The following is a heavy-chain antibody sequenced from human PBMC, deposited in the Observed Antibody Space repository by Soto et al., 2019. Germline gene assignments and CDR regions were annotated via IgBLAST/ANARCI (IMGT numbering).Heavy chain of an antibody. CDR3: ARTKSITARGYYSGS. J-gene: IGHJ4*02. Sequence: ESGPPLVNPTQTLTLTCTFSGFSLSTSGMRVSWIRQPPGKALEWLARIDWDDDKFYSTSLKTRLTISKDTSKNQAVLTITNMNPVDTATYYCARTKSITARGYYSGSWGQGTLGTVSS. D-gene: IGHD6-6*01. V-gene: IGHV2-70*04. CDR1: GFSLSTSGMR. CDR2: IDWDDDK.